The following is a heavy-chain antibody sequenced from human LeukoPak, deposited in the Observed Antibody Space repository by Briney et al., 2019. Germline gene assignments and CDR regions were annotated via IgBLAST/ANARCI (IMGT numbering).Heavy chain of an antibody. D-gene: IGHD6-6*01. J-gene: IGHJ4*02. V-gene: IGHV3-23*01. CDR3: AKEGPLIEYSSSAARY. CDR2: ISGSGGGT. CDR1: GFTFSSYA. Sequence: PGGSLRLSCAASGFTFSSYAMSWVRQAPGKGLEWVSAISGSGGGTYYADSVKGRFTISRDNSKNTLYLQMNSLRAEDTAVYYCAKEGPLIEYSSSAARYWGQGTLVTVSS.